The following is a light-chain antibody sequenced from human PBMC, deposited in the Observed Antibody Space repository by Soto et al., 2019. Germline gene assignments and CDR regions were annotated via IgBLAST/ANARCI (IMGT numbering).Light chain of an antibody. CDR3: MQGTDWPSA. CDR1: QTLVYSDGNIY. J-gene: IGKJ1*01. Sequence: DVVLTQSPLSLPVTLGQPASISCRSSQTLVYSDGNIYLNWFHQRPGQSPRRLIYKVSDRDSGVTDRFSGSGSGTDFSLKISRVVAGDGGDYFFMQGTDWPSAFRQGIKVDI. CDR2: KVS. V-gene: IGKV2-30*01.